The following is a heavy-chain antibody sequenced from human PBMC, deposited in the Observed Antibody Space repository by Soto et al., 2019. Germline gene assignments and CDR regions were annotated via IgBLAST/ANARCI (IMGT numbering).Heavy chain of an antibody. V-gene: IGHV1-58*01. J-gene: IGHJ6*01. D-gene: IGHD1-20*01. CDR1: GFTFTSPA. Sequence: SVKVSCKASGFTFTSPAVQWVRQARGQRLEWIGWIVVGSGNTNYAQKFQERVTITRDMSTSTAYMELSSLRSEDTAVYYCAAPNWNEYYYYGMDVWGQGTTVTVSS. CDR3: AAPNWNEYYYYGMDV. CDR2: IVVGSGNT.